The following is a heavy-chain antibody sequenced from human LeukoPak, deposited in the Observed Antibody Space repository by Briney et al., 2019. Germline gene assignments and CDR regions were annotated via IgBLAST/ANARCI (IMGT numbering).Heavy chain of an antibody. CDR3: ARLSRHSDAFDI. CDR2: IYYSGST. D-gene: IGHD2-2*01. J-gene: IGHJ3*02. CDR1: GGSISSYY. Sequence: SETLSLTCTVSGGSISSYYWSWIRQPPGKGLEWIGYIYYSGSTNYNPSLKSRVTISVDTSKNQFSLKLSSVTAADTAVYYCARLSRHSDAFDIWGQGTMVTVSS. V-gene: IGHV4-59*08.